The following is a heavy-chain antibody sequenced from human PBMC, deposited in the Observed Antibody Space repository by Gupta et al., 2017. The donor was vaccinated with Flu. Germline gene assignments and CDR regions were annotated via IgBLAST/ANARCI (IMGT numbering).Heavy chain of an antibody. D-gene: IGHD3-10*01. Sequence: DDFGRAWVRQVPGEGLEWLSGVNWNGGTNTYSEEVKGRCTISRDDANNSVYFQIDSLIAAETASDRCAGAGEDPVLLPSDNWGQGTRVTVSS. CDR3: AGAGEDPVLLPSDN. CDR2: VNWNGGTN. CDR1: DDFG. V-gene: IGHV3-20*01. J-gene: IGHJ3*02.